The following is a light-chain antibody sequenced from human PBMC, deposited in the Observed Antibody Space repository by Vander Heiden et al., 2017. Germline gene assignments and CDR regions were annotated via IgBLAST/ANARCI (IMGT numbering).Light chain of an antibody. CDR1: KSGDKY. Sequence: SYELTPPPSLPASPAQTASITCSGDKSGDKYACWYQQKPGQSPVLVIYQDSKRPSGIPERFSGSNTGNTATLTISGTQAIDEADYYGQAWDSSVVFGGGTKLTVL. CDR3: QAWDSSVV. J-gene: IGLJ2*01. V-gene: IGLV3-1*01. CDR2: QDS.